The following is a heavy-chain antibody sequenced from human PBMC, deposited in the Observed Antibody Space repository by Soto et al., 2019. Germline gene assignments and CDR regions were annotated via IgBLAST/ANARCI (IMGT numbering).Heavy chain of an antibody. CDR3: TSTDFYDSSGYYDY. CDR1: GFTFSNAW. D-gene: IGHD3-22*01. Sequence: RGSLRLSCAASGFTFSNAWMSWVRQAPGKGLEWVGRIKSKTDGGTTDYAAPVKGRFTISRDDSKNTLYLQMNSLKTEDTAVYYCTSTDFYDSSGYYDYWGQGTLVTVSS. V-gene: IGHV3-15*01. CDR2: IKSKTDGGTT. J-gene: IGHJ4*02.